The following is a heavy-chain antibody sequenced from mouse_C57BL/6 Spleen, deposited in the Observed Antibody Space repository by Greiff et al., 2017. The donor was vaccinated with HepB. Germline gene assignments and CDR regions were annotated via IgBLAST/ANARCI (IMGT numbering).Heavy chain of an antibody. J-gene: IGHJ2*01. CDR2: INPNNGGT. D-gene: IGHD1-1*01. V-gene: IGHV1-18*01. CDR3: SRGRIYYGSSLFDY. Sequence: EVQLQQSGPELVKPGASVKIPCKASGYTFTDYNMDWVKQSHGKSLEWIGDINPNNGGTIYNQKFKGKATLTVDKSSSTAYMELRSLTSEDTAVYYCSRGRIYYGSSLFDYWGQGTTLTVSS. CDR1: GYTFTDYN.